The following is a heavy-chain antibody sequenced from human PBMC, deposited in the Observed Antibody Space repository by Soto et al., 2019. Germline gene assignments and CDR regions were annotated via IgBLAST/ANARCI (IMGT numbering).Heavy chain of an antibody. CDR1: GFTFSIYS. D-gene: IGHD3-9*01. J-gene: IGHJ4*02. CDR3: ARDPHYEILTETQIYFDY. V-gene: IGHV3-21*01. Sequence: GGSLRLSCAVSGFTFSIYSMSWVRQAPGKGLEWVSSISGSSSYIYYADSVKGRFTISRDNAKNSLSLQMNSLRAEDTAVYYCARDPHYEILTETQIYFDYWGQGTLVTVSS. CDR2: ISGSSSYI.